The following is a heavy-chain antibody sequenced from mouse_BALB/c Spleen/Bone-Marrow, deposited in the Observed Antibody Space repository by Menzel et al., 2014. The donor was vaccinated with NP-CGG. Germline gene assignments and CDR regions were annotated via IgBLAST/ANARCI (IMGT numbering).Heavy chain of an antibody. CDR2: IWAGGST. Sequence: VKVVESGPGLVASSQSLSITCTVSGFSLTSYGVHWVRQPPGKGLEWLGVIWAGGSTNYNSALMSRLSISKDNSKSQVFLKMNSLQTDDTAMYYCARADGCYGYFDVWGAGTTVTVSS. CDR3: ARADGCYGYFDV. J-gene: IGHJ1*01. V-gene: IGHV2-9*02. CDR1: GFSLTSYG. D-gene: IGHD2-3*01.